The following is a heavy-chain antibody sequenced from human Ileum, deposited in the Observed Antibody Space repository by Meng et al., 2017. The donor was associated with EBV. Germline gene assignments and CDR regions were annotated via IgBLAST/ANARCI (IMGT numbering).Heavy chain of an antibody. D-gene: IGHD1-1*01. V-gene: IGHV4-59*01. CDR3: ARASLTTITTPNWFDP. CDR2: IYQTGYT. J-gene: IGHJ5*02. Sequence: QAQLLSAEPELVMTSTTLSLTCTVPGYPNTTYYCAWIRQSPGRPLECIGFIYQTGYTSSNPYFRSRVSISVDTSKNQFSLKLTSMTAADTAVYYGARASLTTITTPNWFDPWGRGALVTVSS. CDR1: GYPNTTYY.